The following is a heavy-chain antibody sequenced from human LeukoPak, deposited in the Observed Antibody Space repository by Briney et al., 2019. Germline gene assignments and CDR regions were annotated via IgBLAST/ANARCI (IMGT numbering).Heavy chain of an antibody. CDR1: GFTFSSYE. V-gene: IGHV3-21*01. CDR2: ISSSSSYI. D-gene: IGHD3-10*01. CDR3: ARDWGAIDSGSYSGAKTYYMDV. Sequence: PGGSLRLSCAASGFTFSSYEMNWVRQAPGKGLEWVSSISSSSSYIYYADSVKGRFTISRDNAKNSLYLQMNSLRAEDTAVYYCARDWGAIDSGSYSGAKTYYMDVWGKGTTVTVSS. J-gene: IGHJ6*03.